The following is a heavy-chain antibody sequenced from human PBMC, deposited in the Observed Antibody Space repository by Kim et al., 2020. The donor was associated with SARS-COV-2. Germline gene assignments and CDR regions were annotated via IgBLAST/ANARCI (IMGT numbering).Heavy chain of an antibody. D-gene: IGHD2-2*01. CDR3: ATYALQCRWVVL. CDR2: FDPENGET. CDR1: GYTLSELS. V-gene: IGHV1-24*01. Sequence: ASVKVSCKVSGYTLSELSMHWVRQARGEGLEWMGGFDPENGETVYVPEFQDRVTMTDDTATDTGYMELSDLSSEDSAVYFCATYALQCRWVVLWGRGTLV. J-gene: IGHJ2*01.